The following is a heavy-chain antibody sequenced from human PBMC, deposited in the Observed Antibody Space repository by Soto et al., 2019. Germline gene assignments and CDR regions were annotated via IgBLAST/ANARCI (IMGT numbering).Heavy chain of an antibody. J-gene: IGHJ4*02. D-gene: IGHD3-10*01. V-gene: IGHV3-23*01. CDR3: ARASGESYPGSRVFDS. Sequence: EVQLLESGGDLVQPGGSLRLSCAASGFTFSSNAMTWVRRAPGKGLEWVSVITNTGGDTLYADSEKGRFTMSRDNSKNILYLQMNSLRAEDTAIYYCARASGESYPGSRVFDSWGQGTRVTVSS. CDR2: ITNTGGDT. CDR1: GFTFSSNA.